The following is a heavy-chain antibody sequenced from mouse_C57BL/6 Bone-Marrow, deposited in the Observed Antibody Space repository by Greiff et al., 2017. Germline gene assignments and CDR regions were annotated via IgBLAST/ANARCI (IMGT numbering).Heavy chain of an antibody. CDR2: IYPGSGST. J-gene: IGHJ2*01. Sequence: VQLQQPGAELVKPGASVKMSCKASGYTFTSYWITWVKQRPGQGLEWIGDIYPGSGSTNYNEKFKSKATLTVDTSSSTAYMQLSSLTSEDSAVYYCARFRYYGRYFDYWGQGTTLTVSS. CDR3: ARFRYYGRYFDY. D-gene: IGHD1-1*01. CDR1: GYTFTSYW. V-gene: IGHV1-55*01.